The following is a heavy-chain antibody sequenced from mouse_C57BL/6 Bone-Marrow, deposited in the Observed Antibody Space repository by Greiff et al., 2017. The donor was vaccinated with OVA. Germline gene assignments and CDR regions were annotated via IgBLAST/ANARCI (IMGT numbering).Heavy chain of an antibody. CDR1: GFTFSSYA. CDR2: ISDGGSYT. CDR3: ARDPFMFTTAY. Sequence: EVQLVESGGGLVKPGGSLKLSCAASGFTFSSYAMSWVRQTPEKRLEWVATISDGGSYTYYPDNVKGRFTISRDNAKNNLYLLMSHLQAEDDAIYYCARDPFMFTTAYWGQGTLVTVSA. J-gene: IGHJ3*01. D-gene: IGHD2-2*01. V-gene: IGHV5-4*01.